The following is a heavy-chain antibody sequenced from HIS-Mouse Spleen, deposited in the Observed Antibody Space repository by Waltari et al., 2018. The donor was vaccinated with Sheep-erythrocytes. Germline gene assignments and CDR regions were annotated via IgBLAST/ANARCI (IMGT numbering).Heavy chain of an antibody. V-gene: IGHV3-21*01. D-gene: IGHD4-17*01. CDR1: GFTFSSYS. Sequence: EVQLVESGGGLVKPGGSLRLSCAASGFTFSSYSMNWVRQAPGKGLEGVSSISSSSRYIYYADSVKGRFTISRDNAKNSLYLQMNSLRAEDTAVYYCARVAAVTTYYFDYWGQGTLVTVSS. CDR2: ISSSSRYI. J-gene: IGHJ4*02. CDR3: ARVAAVTTYYFDY.